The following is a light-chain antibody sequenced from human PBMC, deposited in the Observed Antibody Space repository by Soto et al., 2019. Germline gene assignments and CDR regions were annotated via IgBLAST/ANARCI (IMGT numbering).Light chain of an antibody. V-gene: IGKV1-5*03. CDR3: QQFGSSPIT. CDR2: NAS. Sequence: DIQMTQSPSTLSASVGDRVTITCRASQSISSWLAWYQQKPGKAPKLLIYNASSLESGVPSRFSGSGSGTEFTLTISRLEPEDSALYYCQQFGSSPITFGQGTRLEIK. CDR1: QSISSW. J-gene: IGKJ5*01.